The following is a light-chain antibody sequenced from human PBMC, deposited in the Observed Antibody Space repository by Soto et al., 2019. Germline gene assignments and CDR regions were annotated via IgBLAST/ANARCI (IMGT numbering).Light chain of an antibody. J-gene: IGKJ2*01. CDR3: QQYGSSPRT. V-gene: IGKV3-20*01. CDR1: QSVTNNY. CDR2: GAS. Sequence: EVVLTQSPGTLSLSPGERATLSCRASQSVTNNYLAWYQQKPGQAPRLLIYGASSWATGIPDRFSGSGSGTDFTITISRLEHEDVAVYYCQQYGSSPRTFGQGTKLEI.